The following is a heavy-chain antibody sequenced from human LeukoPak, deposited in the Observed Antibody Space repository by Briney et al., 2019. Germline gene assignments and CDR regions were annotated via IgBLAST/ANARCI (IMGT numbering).Heavy chain of an antibody. CDR3: AREDQAVAGDY. CDR2: INAGNGNT. CDR1: GFTFTSYA. D-gene: IGHD6-19*01. Sequence: GRSLRLSCAASGFTFTSYAMHWVRQAPGQRLEWMGWINAGNGNTKYSQKFQGRVTITRDTSASTAYMELSSLRSEDTAVYYCAREDQAVAGDYWGQGTLVTVSS. V-gene: IGHV1-3*01. J-gene: IGHJ4*02.